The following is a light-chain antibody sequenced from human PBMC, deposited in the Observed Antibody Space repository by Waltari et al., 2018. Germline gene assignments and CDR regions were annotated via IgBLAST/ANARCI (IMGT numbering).Light chain of an antibody. CDR1: QSVLYSSNNKNY. CDR3: QQYYSTPRT. V-gene: IGKV4-1*01. J-gene: IGKJ2*01. Sequence: NCKSSQSVLYSSNNKNYLAWYQQKPGQPPKLLICWASTRESGVPDRFSGSGSGTDFTLTISSLQAEDVAVYYCQQYYSTPRTFGQGTKLEIK. CDR2: WAS.